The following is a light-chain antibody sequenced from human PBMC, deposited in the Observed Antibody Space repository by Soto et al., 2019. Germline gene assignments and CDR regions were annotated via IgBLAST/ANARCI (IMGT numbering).Light chain of an antibody. CDR2: DTS. J-gene: IGKJ5*01. Sequence: IVLTQSPGTLSLSPGERATLSCRTSQSVSNTYVAWYQQKPGQAPRPLIYDTSSRVTGIPARFSGSGSGTDFTLTISSLEPEDFAVYYCQQRSNWPPTFGQGTRLEIK. V-gene: IGKV3-11*01. CDR3: QQRSNWPPT. CDR1: QSVSNTY.